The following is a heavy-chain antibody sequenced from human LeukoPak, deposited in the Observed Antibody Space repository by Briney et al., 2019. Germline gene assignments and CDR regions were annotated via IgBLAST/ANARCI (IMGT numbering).Heavy chain of an antibody. Sequence: SETLSLTCTVSGGSISNSFFYWGWIRQPPGKGLEWIGSINYSGSTYYNPSLKSRVTISVDTSKNQFSLRLSSVTAADTAVYYCARQEGQLLWFGELRPYYFDYWGQGTLVTVSS. CDR2: INYSGST. D-gene: IGHD3-10*01. CDR1: GGSISNSFFY. CDR3: ARQEGQLLWFGELRPYYFDY. V-gene: IGHV4-39*01. J-gene: IGHJ4*02.